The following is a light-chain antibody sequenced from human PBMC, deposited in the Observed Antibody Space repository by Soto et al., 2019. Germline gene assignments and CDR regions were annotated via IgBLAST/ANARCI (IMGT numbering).Light chain of an antibody. J-gene: IGLJ1*01. CDR2: HVS. Sequence: QSALTQPRSVSGSPGQSVTISCTGTNYVSCYQQHPGKAPKLLIYHVSKRPSGVPDRFSGSKSGNTASLTISGLQAEDEADYYCCTDAGSYKVFGSGTKLTVL. CDR3: CTDAGSYKV. V-gene: IGLV2-11*01. CDR1: NY.